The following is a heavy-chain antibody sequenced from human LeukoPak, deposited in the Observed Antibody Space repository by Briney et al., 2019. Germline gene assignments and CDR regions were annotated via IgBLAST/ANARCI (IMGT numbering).Heavy chain of an antibody. Sequence: PGGSLRLSCAASGFTFSSYDMHCVLQATGKGLEWVSAIGTAGDTYYPGSVKGRFTISRENAKNSLYLQMNSLRAGDTAVYYCARVRRGYYYYGMDVWGQGTTVTVSS. CDR2: IGTAGDT. CDR3: ARVRRGYYYYGMDV. V-gene: IGHV3-13*01. J-gene: IGHJ6*02. CDR1: GFTFSSYD.